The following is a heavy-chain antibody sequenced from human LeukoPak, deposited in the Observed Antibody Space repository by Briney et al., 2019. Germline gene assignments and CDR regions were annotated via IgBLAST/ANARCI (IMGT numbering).Heavy chain of an antibody. Sequence: GGSLRLSCEASGFSMSVYWMSWVRQAPGKGLEWVGNIKQDGSERNYVDSVKGRFTISRDNAKKSLYLQMDSLRAEDAAVYYCARDWGAYYHFFDYWGQGTLVTVSS. V-gene: IGHV3-7*01. CDR3: ARDWGAYYHFFDY. J-gene: IGHJ4*02. D-gene: IGHD3-22*01. CDR2: IKQDGSER. CDR1: GFSMSVYW.